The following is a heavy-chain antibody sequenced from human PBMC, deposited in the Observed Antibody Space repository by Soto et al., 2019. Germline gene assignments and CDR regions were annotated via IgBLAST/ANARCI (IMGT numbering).Heavy chain of an antibody. Sequence: SETLSLTCTVSGGSINGLYLSWIRQPPGKGLEWIGYIYYTGNTNYNPSLKSRVSMSVDTSKNQFSLKLNSVTATDTALYYCAKYVRDSGTYYLDYWGQGTLVTVSS. CDR3: AKYVRDSGTYYLDY. J-gene: IGHJ4*02. D-gene: IGHD1-26*01. CDR2: IYYTGNT. V-gene: IGHV4-59*08. CDR1: GGSINGLY.